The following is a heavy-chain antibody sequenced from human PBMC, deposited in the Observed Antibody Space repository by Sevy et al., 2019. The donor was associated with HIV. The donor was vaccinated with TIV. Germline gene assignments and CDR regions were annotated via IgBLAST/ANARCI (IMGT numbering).Heavy chain of an antibody. CDR2: ISYDGSNK. Sequence: GGSLRLSCAASGFTFSSYAMHWVRQAPGKGLEWVAVISYDGSNKYYADSVKGRFTISRDNSKNTLYMQMNSLRAEDTAVYFCAREGVPAAIGLDYWGQGTLVTVSS. J-gene: IGHJ4*02. V-gene: IGHV3-30*04. CDR3: AREGVPAAIGLDY. D-gene: IGHD2-2*01. CDR1: GFTFSSYA.